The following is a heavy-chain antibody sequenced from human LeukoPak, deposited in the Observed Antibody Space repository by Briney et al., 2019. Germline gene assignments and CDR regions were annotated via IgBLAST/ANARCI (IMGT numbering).Heavy chain of an antibody. D-gene: IGHD1-14*01. CDR1: AYSISRGYH. CDR2: LHQSGHT. CDR3: ARVKFNPDY. J-gene: IGHJ4*02. Sequence: SQTLSLTCTVSAYSISRGYHWGWIRQPPGKGLEWFGSLHQSGHTTYNPSITNRLTISADTTKNQFSLKLDSVTAADTGVYDWARVKFNPDYWGQGTLVTVSS. V-gene: IGHV4-38-2*02.